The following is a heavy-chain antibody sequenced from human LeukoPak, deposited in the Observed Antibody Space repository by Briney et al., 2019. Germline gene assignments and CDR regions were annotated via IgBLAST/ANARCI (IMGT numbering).Heavy chain of an antibody. CDR2: IYYTGST. Sequence: ASETLSLTCTVSSGSISSSTYYWGWIRQPPGKGLEWIGTIYYTGSTYYNPSLKSRVTISVDTSKNQFSLKLSSVTAADTAVYYCARAIDSSGYGYYFDYWGQGTLVTVSS. CDR3: ARAIDSSGYGYYFDY. D-gene: IGHD3-22*01. J-gene: IGHJ4*02. CDR1: SGSISSSTYY. V-gene: IGHV4-39*07.